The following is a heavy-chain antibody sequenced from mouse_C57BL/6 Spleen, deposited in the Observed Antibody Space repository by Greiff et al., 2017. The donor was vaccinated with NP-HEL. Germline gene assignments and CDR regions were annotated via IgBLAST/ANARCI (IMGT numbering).Heavy chain of an antibody. Sequence: EVKLVESGGGLVKPGGSLKLSCAASGFTFSSYAMSWVRQTPEKRLEWVATISDGGSYTYYPDNVKGRFTISRDNAKNNLYLQMSHLKSEDTAMYYCARDGLGYFDYWGQGTTLTVSS. J-gene: IGHJ2*01. CDR2: ISDGGSYT. D-gene: IGHD2-2*01. V-gene: IGHV5-4*01. CDR3: ARDGLGYFDY. CDR1: GFTFSSYA.